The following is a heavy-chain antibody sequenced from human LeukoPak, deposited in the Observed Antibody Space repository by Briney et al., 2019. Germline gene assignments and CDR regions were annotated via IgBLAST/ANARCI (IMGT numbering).Heavy chain of an antibody. D-gene: IGHD2-15*01. V-gene: IGHV3-30-3*01. CDR1: GFTFSSYA. J-gene: IGHJ5*02. CDR3: ARDGGSFGGGSWVSNWFDP. CDR2: ISYDGSNK. Sequence: GGSLRLSCAASGFTFSSYAMHWVRQAPGKGLEWVAVISYDGSNKYYADSVKGRFTISRDNSKNTLYLQMNSPRAEDTAVYYCARDGGSFGGGSWVSNWFDPWGQGTLVTVSS.